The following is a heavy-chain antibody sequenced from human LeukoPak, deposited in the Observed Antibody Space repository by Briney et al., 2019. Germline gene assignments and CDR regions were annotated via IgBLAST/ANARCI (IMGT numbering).Heavy chain of an antibody. D-gene: IGHD3-3*01. Sequence: SETLSLTCAVYGGSFSGYYWSWIRQPPGKGLEWIGEINHSGSTNYNPSLKSRVTISVDTSKNQFSLKLSSVTAADTAVYYCARGCDFWSGYYTRARGYYFDYWGQGTLVTVSS. CDR3: ARGCDFWSGYYTRARGYYFDY. V-gene: IGHV4-34*01. J-gene: IGHJ4*02. CDR1: GGSFSGYY. CDR2: INHSGST.